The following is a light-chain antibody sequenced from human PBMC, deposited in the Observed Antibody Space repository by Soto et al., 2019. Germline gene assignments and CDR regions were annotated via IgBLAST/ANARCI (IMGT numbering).Light chain of an antibody. CDR3: QQYGSSLFT. CDR2: ATS. CDR1: QSVSTNY. J-gene: IGKJ4*01. Sequence: EIVLTQSPGTLSLSPGERATLSCRTSQSVSTNYLAWYQRKPGQSPRLLIYATSNRATGIPDRFRGSGSGTDFTLTISRLEPEDFAVYYCQQYGSSLFTFGGGTQVEI. V-gene: IGKV3-20*01.